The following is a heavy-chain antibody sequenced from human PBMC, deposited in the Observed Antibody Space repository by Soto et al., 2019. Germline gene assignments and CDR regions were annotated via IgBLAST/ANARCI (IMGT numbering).Heavy chain of an antibody. CDR1: RYTFTSYS. CDR2: INAGNGNT. CDR3: ARPVMGESYYYYGMDV. D-gene: IGHD3-16*01. Sequence: APAKVSCKYPRYTFTSYSMHWARQATGKRLEWMGWINAGNGNTKYSQKFQGRVTITRDTSASTAYMELSSLRSEDTAVYYCARPVMGESYYYYGMDVWGQGTTVTVSS. V-gene: IGHV1-3*01. J-gene: IGHJ6*02.